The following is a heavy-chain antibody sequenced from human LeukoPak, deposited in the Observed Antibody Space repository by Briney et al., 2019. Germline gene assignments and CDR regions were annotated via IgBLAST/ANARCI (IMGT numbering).Heavy chain of an antibody. CDR2: ITNSGDFV. CDR3: AREAGATPDF. CDR1: GFSFSGHY. V-gene: IGHV3-11*01. D-gene: IGHD1-26*01. Sequence: GGSLRLSCAASGFSFSGHYMSWIRQAPGKGLEWISYITNSGDFVNYADSVKGRFTISRDNAKNSLYLQMNSLRAEDTAVYYCAREAGATPDFWGQGTVVTVSS. J-gene: IGHJ4*02.